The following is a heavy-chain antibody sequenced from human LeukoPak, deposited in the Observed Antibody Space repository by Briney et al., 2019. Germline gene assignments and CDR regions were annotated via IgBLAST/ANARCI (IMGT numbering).Heavy chain of an antibody. J-gene: IGHJ4*02. CDR2: ISCDGSNK. Sequence: GGSLRLSCAASGFTFSSYGMHWVREGPGEGLEWGAVISCDGSNKYYADSAKGRFTISIDNSKNTLYLQMYSLRAEDTAVYYCAKYPCSGGSCYFGYWGQGTLVTVSS. CDR3: AKYPCSGGSCYFGY. V-gene: IGHV3-30*18. D-gene: IGHD2-15*01. CDR1: GFTFSSYG.